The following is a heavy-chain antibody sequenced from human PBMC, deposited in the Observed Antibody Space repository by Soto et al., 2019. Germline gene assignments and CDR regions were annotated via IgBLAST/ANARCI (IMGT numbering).Heavy chain of an antibody. V-gene: IGHV4-34*01. J-gene: IGHJ4*02. CDR2: INHSGST. CDR1: GGSFSGYY. Sequence: QVQLQQWGAGLLKPSETLSLTCAVYGGSFSGYYWSWIRQPPGKGLEWIGEINHSGSTNYNPSLKSRVTISVDTSQNQFSLKLSSVTAADTAVYYCARGGIGYCSSTSCYLNYWGQGTLVTVSS. CDR3: ARGGIGYCSSTSCYLNY. D-gene: IGHD2-2*03.